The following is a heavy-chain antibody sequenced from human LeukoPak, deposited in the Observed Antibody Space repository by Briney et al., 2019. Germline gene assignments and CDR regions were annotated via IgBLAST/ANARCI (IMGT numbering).Heavy chain of an antibody. CDR1: GGSIISYY. Sequence: SETLSLTCTVSGGSIISYYWSWIRQPPGKGPEWIGYIYYIGSTNYNPSLKSRVTISVDTSKNQFSLKLSSVTAADTAVYYCARVPYPQNDYGMDVWGQGTTVTVSS. V-gene: IGHV4-59*01. J-gene: IGHJ6*02. CDR3: ARVPYPQNDYGMDV. CDR2: IYYIGST. D-gene: IGHD1-1*01.